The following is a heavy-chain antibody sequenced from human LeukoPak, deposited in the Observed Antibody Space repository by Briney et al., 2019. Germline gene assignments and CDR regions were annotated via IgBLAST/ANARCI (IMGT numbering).Heavy chain of an antibody. Sequence: ASVKVSCKASGYTFTSYGISWVRQAPGQGLEWMGWISAYNGNTNYAQKLQGRVTMTTDTSTSTAYMELRSLRSDDTAVYYCARANEKRWLQLETWFDPWGQGTLVTVSS. CDR1: GYTFTSYG. CDR2: ISAYNGNT. CDR3: ARANEKRWLQLETWFDP. J-gene: IGHJ5*02. D-gene: IGHD5-24*01. V-gene: IGHV1-18*01.